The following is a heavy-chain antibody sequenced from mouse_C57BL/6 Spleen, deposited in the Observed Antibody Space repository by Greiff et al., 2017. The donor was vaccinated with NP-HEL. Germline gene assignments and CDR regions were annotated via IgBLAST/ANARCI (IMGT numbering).Heavy chain of an antibody. CDR2: IYPSDSET. CDR3: ARSGLFPWFAY. CDR1: GYTFTSYW. V-gene: IGHV1-61*01. Sequence: QVQLQQPGAELVRPGSSVKLSCKASGYTFTSYWMDWVKQRPGQGLEWIGNIYPSDSETHYNQKFKDKATLTVDKSSSTAYMQLSSLTSEDSAVYYCARSGLFPWFAYWGQGTLVTVSA. D-gene: IGHD3-1*01. J-gene: IGHJ3*01.